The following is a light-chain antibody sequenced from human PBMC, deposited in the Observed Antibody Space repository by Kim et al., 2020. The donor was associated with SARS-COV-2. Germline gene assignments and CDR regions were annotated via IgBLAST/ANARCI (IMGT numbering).Light chain of an antibody. Sequence: QLVLTQPPSASASLGASVTLTCTLSSGYSNYKVDWYQQRPGKGPRFVMRVGTGGIVGSKGDGIPDRFSVLGSGLNRYLTIKNIQEEDESDYHCGADHGSGSSFGWVFGGGTQLTVL. CDR3: GADHGSGSSFGWV. V-gene: IGLV9-49*01. CDR1: SGYSNYK. J-gene: IGLJ3*02. CDR2: VGTGGIVG.